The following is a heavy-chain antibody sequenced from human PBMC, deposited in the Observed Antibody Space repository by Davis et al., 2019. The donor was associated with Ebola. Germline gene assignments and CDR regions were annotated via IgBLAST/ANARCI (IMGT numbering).Heavy chain of an antibody. Sequence: PSETLSLTCTVSGGSISSGGYYWSWIRQHPGKGLEWIGYIYYSGSTYYNPSLKSRVTISVDTSKNQFSLKLSSVTAADTAVYYCAREVPAFQGVIVDYWGQGTLVTVSS. CDR2: IYYSGST. CDR3: AREVPAFQGVIVDY. CDR1: GGSISSGGYY. D-gene: IGHD3-10*01. V-gene: IGHV4-31*03. J-gene: IGHJ4*02.